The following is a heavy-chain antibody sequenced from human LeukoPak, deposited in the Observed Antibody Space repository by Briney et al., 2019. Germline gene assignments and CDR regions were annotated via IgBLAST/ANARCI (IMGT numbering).Heavy chain of an antibody. D-gene: IGHD3-22*01. Sequence: GGSLRLSCAASGFTFDDYAMHWVRQAPGKGLEWVSGISWNSGSIGYADSVKGRFTISRDNAKNSLYLQMNSLRAEDTALYYCAKDSGVYYYDSSGEYYFDYRGQGTLVTVSS. CDR1: GFTFDDYA. CDR3: AKDSGVYYYDSSGEYYFDY. V-gene: IGHV3-9*01. J-gene: IGHJ4*02. CDR2: ISWNSGSI.